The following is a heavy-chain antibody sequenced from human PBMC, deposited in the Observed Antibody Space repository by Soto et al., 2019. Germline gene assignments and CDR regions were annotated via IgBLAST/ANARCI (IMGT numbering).Heavy chain of an antibody. V-gene: IGHV1-2*04. J-gene: IGHJ6*02. CDR2: INPNSGGT. D-gene: IGHD3-3*01. CDR1: GYTFTGYY. Sequence: GASVKVSCKASGYTFTGYYMHWVRQAPGQGLEWMGWINPNSGGTNYAQKFQGWVTMTRDTSISTAYMELSRLRSDDTAVYFCARVSRRILFGVVITNYYYYGMDVWGQGTTVTVSS. CDR3: ARVSRRILFGVVITNYYYYGMDV.